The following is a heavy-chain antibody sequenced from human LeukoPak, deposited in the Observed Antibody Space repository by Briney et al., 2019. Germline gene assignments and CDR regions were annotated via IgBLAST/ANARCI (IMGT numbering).Heavy chain of an antibody. CDR1: GFTFSSYE. V-gene: IGHV3-48*03. J-gene: IGHJ4*02. D-gene: IGHD3-10*01. CDR2: IGSSGSII. Sequence: GGSLRLSCAASGFTFSSYEMNWVRQAPGKGLEWVSYIGSSGSIIYYADSVKGRFTISRDNAKNSLYLQMDSLRAEDTAVYYCARDRFVQVHSGSFDHWGQGILVSVSS. CDR3: ARDRFVQVHSGSFDH.